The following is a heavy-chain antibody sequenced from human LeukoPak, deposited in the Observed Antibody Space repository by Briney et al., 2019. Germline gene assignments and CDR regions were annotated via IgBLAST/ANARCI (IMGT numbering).Heavy chain of an antibody. D-gene: IGHD6-19*01. Sequence: GESLKISCKGSGYTFTSYWIGWVRQMPGKGLEWMGIIYPGDSDTRYSPSFQGQVTISADKSITTAYLQWSSLKASDTAIYYCAGQGGGSGWSFDYWGQGTLVTVSS. J-gene: IGHJ4*02. CDR1: GYTFTSYW. CDR3: AGQGGGSGWSFDY. V-gene: IGHV5-51*01. CDR2: IYPGDSDT.